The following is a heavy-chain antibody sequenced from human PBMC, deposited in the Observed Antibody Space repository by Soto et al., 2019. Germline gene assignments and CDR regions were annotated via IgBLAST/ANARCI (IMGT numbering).Heavy chain of an antibody. D-gene: IGHD1-1*01. CDR2: MYAAGST. CDR1: GFTISSNY. CDR3: ARGSNSNNWKLFDF. V-gene: IGHV3-66*01. Sequence: EVQLVESGGGLVQPGGSLRLSCAVTGFTISSNYMNWVRQAPGKGLEWVSVMYAAGSTYYEDSVKCRFNISRDNSKNKVYLQINSLRGEDTAVYYCARGSNSNNWKLFDFWGQGTLVTVSS. J-gene: IGHJ4*02.